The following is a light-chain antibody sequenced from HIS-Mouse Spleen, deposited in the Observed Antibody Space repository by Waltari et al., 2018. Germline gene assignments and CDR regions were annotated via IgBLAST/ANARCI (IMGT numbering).Light chain of an antibody. CDR3: SSYTSSSTRV. J-gene: IGLJ3*02. CDR2: DVS. V-gene: IGLV2-14*03. CDR1: IMYVGGYNY. Sequence: QSALTQPASVSGSPGQSITISCTGTIMYVGGYNYVSWYQQHPGKAPKLMIYDVSNRPSGVSNRFSGSKSGNTASLTISGLQAEDEADYYCSSYTSSSTRVFGGGTKLTVL.